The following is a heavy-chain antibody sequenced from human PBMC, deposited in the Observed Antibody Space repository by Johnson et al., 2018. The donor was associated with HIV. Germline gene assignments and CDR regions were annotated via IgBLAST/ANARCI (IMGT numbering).Heavy chain of an antibody. CDR1: GFTFSSYP. D-gene: IGHD2-21*02. J-gene: IGHJ3*01. V-gene: IGHV3-30*14. Sequence: VQLLESGGGVVQPGRSLRLSCAASGFTFSSYPMHWVRQAPGKGLEWVAVMSFDGSNRYYADSVKGRFTISRDNSKNTLYLQMNSLSAEDTAVYYCARDSLTASLDAFDLWGQGTVVTVSS. CDR2: MSFDGSNR. CDR3: ARDSLTASLDAFDL.